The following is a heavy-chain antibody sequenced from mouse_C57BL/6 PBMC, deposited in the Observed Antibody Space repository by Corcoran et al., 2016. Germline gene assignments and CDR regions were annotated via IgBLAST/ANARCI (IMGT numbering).Heavy chain of an antibody. D-gene: IGHD2-1*01. J-gene: IGHJ3*01. CDR3: AIGNYGFAY. V-gene: IGHV1-26*01. CDR2: INPNNGGT. CDR1: GYTFTDYY. Sequence: EVQLQQSGPELVKPGASVKISCKASGYTFTDYYMNWVKQSHGKSIEWIGDINPNNGGTSYNQKFKGKATLTVDKSSSTAYMELRSLTSEDSAVYYCAIGNYGFAYWGQGTLVTVSA.